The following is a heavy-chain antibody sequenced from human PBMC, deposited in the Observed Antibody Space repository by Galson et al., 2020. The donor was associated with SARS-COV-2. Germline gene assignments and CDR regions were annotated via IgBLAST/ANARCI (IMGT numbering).Heavy chain of an antibody. Sequence: GESLKISCAASGFTFSSYAMHWVRQAPGKGLEWVAVISYDGSNKYYADSVKGRFTISRDNSKNTLYLQMNSLRAEDTAVYYCARDPDSPDYYDSSPFDYWGQGTLVTVSS. CDR3: ARDPDSPDYYDSSPFDY. CDR1: GFTFSSYA. D-gene: IGHD3-22*01. J-gene: IGHJ4*02. V-gene: IGHV3-30-3*01. CDR2: ISYDGSNK.